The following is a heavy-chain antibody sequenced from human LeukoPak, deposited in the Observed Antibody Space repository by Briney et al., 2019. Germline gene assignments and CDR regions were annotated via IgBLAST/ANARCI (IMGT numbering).Heavy chain of an antibody. CDR1: GFTFDDYA. J-gene: IGHJ4*02. D-gene: IGHD4-17*01. V-gene: IGHV3-9*01. CDR2: ISWNSGSI. CDR3: AKALGLSDDYGDYEDHFDY. Sequence: GGSLRLSCAASGFTFDDYAMHWVRQAPGKGLEWVSGISWNSGSIDYADSVKGRFTISRDNAKNSLYLQMNSLRAEDTALYYCAKALGLSDDYGDYEDHFDYWGQGTLVTVSS.